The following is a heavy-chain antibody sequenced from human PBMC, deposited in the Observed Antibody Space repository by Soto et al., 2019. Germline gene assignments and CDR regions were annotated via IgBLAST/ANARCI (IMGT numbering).Heavy chain of an antibody. CDR2: IYYGGST. CDR1: GGSISSSSFH. CDR3: ARRERAAGTDWWFDP. D-gene: IGHD6-13*01. J-gene: IGHJ5*02. Sequence: PSETLCLTCTVSGGSISSSSFHWGWLRQPPGMGLEWLGSIYYGGSTYYSPSLKSRVTISVDTSKIQFSLKLRSVTAADTAVHYCARRERAAGTDWWFDPWGQGTLVTVSS. V-gene: IGHV4-39*01.